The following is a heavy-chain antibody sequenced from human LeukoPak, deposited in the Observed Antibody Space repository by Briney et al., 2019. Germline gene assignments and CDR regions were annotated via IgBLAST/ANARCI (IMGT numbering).Heavy chain of an antibody. D-gene: IGHD2-2*01. J-gene: IGHJ4*02. CDR3: ARDSIGYCGSSSCFPGYFDY. CDR2: MSYDGSNK. Sequence: AGGSLRLSCAASRFTFSSYATSWVRQAPGKGLEWVTIMSYDGSNKFYADSVKGRFTISRDNSKNTLYLQMNSLRAEDTAVYYCARDSIGYCGSSSCFPGYFDYWGQGTLVTVSS. V-gene: IGHV3-30-3*01. CDR1: RFTFSSYA.